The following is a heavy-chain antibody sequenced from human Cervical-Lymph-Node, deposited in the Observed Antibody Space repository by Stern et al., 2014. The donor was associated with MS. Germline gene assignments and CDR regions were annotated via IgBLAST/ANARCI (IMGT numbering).Heavy chain of an antibody. J-gene: IGHJ3*02. CDR2: IIPILDTA. Sequence: QMQLGQSGAEVKKPGSSGKVSCKASGGTFSSYVFSWMRQAPGQGLEWMGGIIPILDTANYAQKFQGRVTITADESTSTVYMELSSLRSEDTAVYYCAKEGLRISPPAFDIWGQGTMVTVSS. CDR1: GGTFSSYV. D-gene: IGHD5-18*01. CDR3: AKEGLRISPPAFDI. V-gene: IGHV1-69*01.